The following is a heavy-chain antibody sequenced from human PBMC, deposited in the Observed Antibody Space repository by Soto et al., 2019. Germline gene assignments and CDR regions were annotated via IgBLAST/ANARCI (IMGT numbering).Heavy chain of an antibody. CDR3: AQDHTSDYEGSGAY. CDR1: GFTFSSYG. D-gene: IGHD5-12*01. J-gene: IGHJ4*02. CDR2: ISYDGSNK. Sequence: GGSLRLSCAASGFTFSSYGMHWVRQAPGRGLEWVAVISYDGSNKFYTDSVKGRFTISRDNSKNTLYLQLNSLRAEDTAVYYCAQDHTSDYEGSGAYWGQGTLVTVSS. V-gene: IGHV3-30*18.